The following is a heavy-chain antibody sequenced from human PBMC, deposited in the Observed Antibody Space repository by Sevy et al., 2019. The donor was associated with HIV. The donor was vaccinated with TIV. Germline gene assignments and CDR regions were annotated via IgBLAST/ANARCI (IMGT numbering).Heavy chain of an antibody. V-gene: IGHV7-4-1*02. CDR1: GYTFITYA. CDR3: AGDITMVRGVPRWFDP. Sequence: ASVKVSCKASGYTFITYAMNWVRQAPGQGLEWMGWINTNTGNPTYAQGFTGRFVFSLDTSVSTEYLQISSLKAEDTAGYYCAGDITMVRGVPRWFDPWGQGTLVTVSS. CDR2: INTNTGNP. D-gene: IGHD3-10*01. J-gene: IGHJ5*02.